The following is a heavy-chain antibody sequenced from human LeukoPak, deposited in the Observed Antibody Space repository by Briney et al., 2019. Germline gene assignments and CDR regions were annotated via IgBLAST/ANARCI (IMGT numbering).Heavy chain of an antibody. CDR1: GGSISSSSYY. J-gene: IGHJ4*02. Sequence: SQTLSLTCTVSGGSISSSSYYWGWIRQPPGKGLEWIGSIYYSGSTYYNPSLKSRVTISVDTSKNQFSLKLSSVTAADTAVYYCARRGYYYELADYWGQGTLVTVSS. D-gene: IGHD3-22*01. CDR2: IYYSGST. V-gene: IGHV4-39*01. CDR3: ARRGYYYELADY.